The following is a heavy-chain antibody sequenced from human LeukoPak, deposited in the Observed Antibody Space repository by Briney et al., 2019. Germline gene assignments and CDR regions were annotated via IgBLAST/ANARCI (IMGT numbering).Heavy chain of an antibody. CDR3: ARPLGPHDAFDI. D-gene: IGHD1-26*01. V-gene: IGHV3-11*04. Sequence: GGSLRLSCAASGFTFSDYYMSWIRQAPGKGLEWVSYISSSGSTIYYADSVKGRLTISRDNDKNSLYLQMNSLRAEDTAVYHCARPLGPHDAFDIWGQGTMVTVSS. J-gene: IGHJ3*02. CDR1: GFTFSDYY. CDR2: ISSSGSTI.